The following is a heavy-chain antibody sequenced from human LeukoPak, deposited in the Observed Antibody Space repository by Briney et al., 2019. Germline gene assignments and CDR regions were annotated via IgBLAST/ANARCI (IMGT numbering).Heavy chain of an antibody. V-gene: IGHV4-38-2*01. CDR1: GYSISSGYY. J-gene: IGHJ4*02. CDR2: IYHSGST. D-gene: IGHD3-22*01. Sequence: SETLSLTCAVSGYSISSGYYWGWIRQPPGKGLEWIGSIYHSGSTYYNPSLKSRVTISVDTSKNQFSLKLSSVTAADTAVYYCARRYYDSSGPRFDYWGQGTLVTVSS. CDR3: ARRYYDSSGPRFDY.